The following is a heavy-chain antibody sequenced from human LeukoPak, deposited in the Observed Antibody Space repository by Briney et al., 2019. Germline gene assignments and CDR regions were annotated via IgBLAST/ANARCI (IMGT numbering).Heavy chain of an antibody. CDR2: ISSSSSYI. V-gene: IGHV3-21*04. D-gene: IGHD3-3*01. Sequence: GGSLRLSCAASGFTFSSYSMNWVRQAPGKGLEWVSSISSSSSYIYYADSVKGRFTISRDNSKNTLYLQMNSLRAEDTAVYYCAKDGAEGVVIITFDYWGQGTLVTVSS. J-gene: IGHJ4*02. CDR1: GFTFSSYS. CDR3: AKDGAEGVVIITFDY.